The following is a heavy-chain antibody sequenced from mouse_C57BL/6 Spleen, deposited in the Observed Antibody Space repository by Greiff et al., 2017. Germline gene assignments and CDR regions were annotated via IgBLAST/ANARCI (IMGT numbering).Heavy chain of an antibody. V-gene: IGHV1-20*01. CDR3: ARDGVMDY. Sequence: VQLQQSGPELVKPGDSVKISCKASGYSFTGYFMNWVMQSHGKSLEWIGRINPYNGDTFYNQKFKGKATLTVDNSSSTAHMELRSLTSEDSAVYYCARDGVMDYWGQGTSVTVSS. CDR2: INPYNGDT. J-gene: IGHJ4*01. CDR1: GYSFTGYF. D-gene: IGHD2-3*01.